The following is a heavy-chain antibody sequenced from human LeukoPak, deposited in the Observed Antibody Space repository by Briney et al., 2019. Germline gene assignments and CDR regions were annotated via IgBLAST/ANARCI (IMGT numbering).Heavy chain of an antibody. CDR2: INPSGGST. D-gene: IGHD3-10*01. CDR3: ARVDYYGSVPYAFDI. CDR1: GYTFTSYY. V-gene: IGHV1-46*01. J-gene: IGHJ3*02. Sequence: ASVKVSCKASGYTFTSYYIHWVRQAPGQGLEWMGIINPSGGSTSYAQKFQGRIAMTRDTSTSTVYMELSSLRSEDAAVYYCARVDYYGSVPYAFDIWGQGTVVTVSS.